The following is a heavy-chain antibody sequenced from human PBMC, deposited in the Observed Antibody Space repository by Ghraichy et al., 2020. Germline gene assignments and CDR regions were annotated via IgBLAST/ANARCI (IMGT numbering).Heavy chain of an antibody. Sequence: SETLSLTCNVSGDSVNNFYWSWIRQFPGKGLEWIGYVYHDGSTNYNPSLKSRVAISVDSSRNQFSLTLSSVTAADAAVYYCARLQSDYYYYYLDVWGKGTTVFVSS. V-gene: IGHV4-59*08. CDR3: ARLQSDYYYYYLDV. CDR2: VYHDGST. CDR1: GDSVNNFY. J-gene: IGHJ6*03.